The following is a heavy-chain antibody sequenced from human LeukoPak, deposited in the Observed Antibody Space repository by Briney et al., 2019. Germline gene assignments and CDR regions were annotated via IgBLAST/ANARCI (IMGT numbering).Heavy chain of an antibody. CDR3: VRETGYYDY. D-gene: IGHD3-9*01. CDR2: ISGSGGST. V-gene: IGHV3-23*01. CDR1: GFTFSSYA. Sequence: GGSLRPSCAASGFTFSSYAMSWVRQAPGKGLEWVSAISGSGGSTYYADSVKGRFTISRDNAKNSLYLQMNSLRAEDTAVYYCVRETGYYDYWGQGTLVTVSS. J-gene: IGHJ4*02.